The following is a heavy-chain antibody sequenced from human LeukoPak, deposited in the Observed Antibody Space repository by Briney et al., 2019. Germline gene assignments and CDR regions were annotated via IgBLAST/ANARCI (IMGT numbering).Heavy chain of an antibody. J-gene: IGHJ4*02. Sequence: ASVKVSCKASGFTFTSSAVQWVRQARGQRLEWIGWIVVGSGNTNYAQKFQERVTITRDMSTSTDYMELSSLRSEDTAVYYCAAYQDSQEFDYWGQGTLVTVSS. CDR1: GFTFTSSA. CDR3: AAYQDSQEFDY. D-gene: IGHD3-22*01. CDR2: IVVGSGNT. V-gene: IGHV1-58*01.